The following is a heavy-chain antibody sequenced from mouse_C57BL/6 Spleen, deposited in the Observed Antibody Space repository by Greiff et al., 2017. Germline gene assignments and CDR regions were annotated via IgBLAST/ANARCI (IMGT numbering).Heavy chain of an antibody. V-gene: IGHV14-2*01. D-gene: IGHD3-3*01. CDR1: GFNINDYY. Sequence: EVQLQESGAELVKPGASVKLSCAASGFNINDYYMHWVKQRTEKGLEWIGRIDPEDGETKYAPKFQGNATITADTSSDTTYLQLRSLTSEDTAVSYYASARDFWYIDDWGTGTTVTVSS. CDR2: IDPEDGET. J-gene: IGHJ1*03. CDR3: ASARDFWYIDD.